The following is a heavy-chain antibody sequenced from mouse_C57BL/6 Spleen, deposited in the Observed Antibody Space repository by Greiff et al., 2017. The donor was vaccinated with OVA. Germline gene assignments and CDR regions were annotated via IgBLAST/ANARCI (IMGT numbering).Heavy chain of an antibody. CDR3: ARGRDLPEGYYAMDY. J-gene: IGHJ4*01. Sequence: VQLVESGAELVKPGASVKISCKASGYAFSSYWMNWVKQRPGKGLEWIGQIYPGDGDTNYNGKFKGKATLTADKSSSTAYMQLSSLTSEDSAVYFCARGRDLPEGYYAMDYWGQGTSVTVSS. V-gene: IGHV1-80*01. D-gene: IGHD5-5*01. CDR1: GYAFSSYW. CDR2: IYPGDGDT.